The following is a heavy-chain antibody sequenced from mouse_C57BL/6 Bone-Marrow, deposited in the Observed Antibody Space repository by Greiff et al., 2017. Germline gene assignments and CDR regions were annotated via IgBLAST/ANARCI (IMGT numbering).Heavy chain of an antibody. CDR3: ARDSNRYAMDY. CDR1: GFTFSSYA. J-gene: IGHJ4*01. D-gene: IGHD2-5*01. Sequence: VKLVESGGGLVKPGGSLKLSCAASGFTFSSYAMSWVRQTPEKRLEWVATISDGGSYTYYPDNVKGRFTISRDNAKNNLYLQMSHLKSEDTAMYYCARDSNRYAMDYWGQGTSVTVSS. V-gene: IGHV5-4*03. CDR2: ISDGGSYT.